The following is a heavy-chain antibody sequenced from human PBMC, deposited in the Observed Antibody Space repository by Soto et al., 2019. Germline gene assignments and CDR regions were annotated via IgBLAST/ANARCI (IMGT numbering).Heavy chain of an antibody. CDR1: GASSSGSDYY. D-gene: IGHD1-20*01. CDR3: ATSQKGYNWNYFDH. J-gene: IGHJ4*02. CDR2: VFYTGFT. V-gene: IGHV4-39*01. Sequence: SQTLSLTCAVSGASSSGSDYYWAWLRQSPGKGPEWIGSVFYTGFTSYNPSIERGVSVSVDTSKSQFSLKLSAVTVADTAVYYCATSQKGYNWNYFDHWGQGALVTVSS.